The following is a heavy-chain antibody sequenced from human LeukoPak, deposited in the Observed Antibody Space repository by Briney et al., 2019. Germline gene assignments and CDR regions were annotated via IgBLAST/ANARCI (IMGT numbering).Heavy chain of an antibody. CDR1: GGSISSVSYY. J-gene: IGHJ4*02. D-gene: IGHD3-3*01. CDR2: GYYSGST. Sequence: PSETLSLTCTVSGGSISSVSYYWGWIRQPPGKGLEWIGSGYYSGSTYYNPSLKSRVTISVDTSKNQFSLKLSSVTAADTAVYYCASVRITFFGIDYWGQGTLVTVSS. V-gene: IGHV4-39*01. CDR3: ASVRITFFGIDY.